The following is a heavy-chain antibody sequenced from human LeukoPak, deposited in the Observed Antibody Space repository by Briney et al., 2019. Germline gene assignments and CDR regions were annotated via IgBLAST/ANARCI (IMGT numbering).Heavy chain of an antibody. CDR2: INPNSGGT. Sequence: ASVKVSCKASGYIFTGYYMHWVRQAPGQGLEWMGWINPNSGGTNYAQKFQGRVTMTRDTSISTAYMELSRLRSDDTAVYYCARDVSVVVPAAMVGAFDIWGQGTMVTVSS. J-gene: IGHJ3*02. CDR3: ARDVSVVVPAAMVGAFDI. V-gene: IGHV1-2*02. D-gene: IGHD2-2*01. CDR1: GYIFTGYY.